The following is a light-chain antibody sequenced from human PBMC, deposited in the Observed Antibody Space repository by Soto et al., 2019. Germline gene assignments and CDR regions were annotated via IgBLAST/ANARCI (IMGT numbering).Light chain of an antibody. CDR1: QSLLHNDGKTY. CDR3: MQTIQLPLT. V-gene: IGKV2D-29*01. CDR2: EVS. Sequence: DFLMTQTPRSLSVTPGQPASISCKSSQSLLHNDGKTYLNWYLQKPGQPPQLLIDEVSNRFSGVPDRFSGSGAGTYFTLKISLVEDEYVGVYYCMQTIQLPLTFGGGTKVEIK. J-gene: IGKJ4*01.